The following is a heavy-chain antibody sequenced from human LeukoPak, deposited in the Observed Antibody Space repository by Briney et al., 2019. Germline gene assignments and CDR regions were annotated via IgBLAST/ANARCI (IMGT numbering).Heavy chain of an antibody. Sequence: PSETLSLTCTVPGGSISSSSYYWGWIRQPPGKGLEWIGSIYYSGSTYYNPSLKSRVTISVDTSKNQFSLKLSSVTAADTAVYYCASPMVRGVISYWGQGTLVTVSS. V-gene: IGHV4-39*01. CDR2: IYYSGST. CDR1: GGSISSSSYY. CDR3: ASPMVRGVISY. D-gene: IGHD3-10*01. J-gene: IGHJ4*02.